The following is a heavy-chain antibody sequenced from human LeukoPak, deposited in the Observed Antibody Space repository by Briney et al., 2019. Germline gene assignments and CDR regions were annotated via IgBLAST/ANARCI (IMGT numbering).Heavy chain of an antibody. V-gene: IGHV5-51*01. D-gene: IGHD3-9*01. CDR2: FYPGDSDI. CDR3: ARQPTNDFDILTGYYNAFDI. J-gene: IGHJ3*02. CDR1: GYTFTRNW. Sequence: GESLKISCKASGYTFTRNWIGWLRQMPGKDLEWMGIFYPGDSDIRYSPSFQGQVTISADNSITTAYLQWSSLKASDTAMYYCARQPTNDFDILTGYYNAFDIWGQGTMVTVSS.